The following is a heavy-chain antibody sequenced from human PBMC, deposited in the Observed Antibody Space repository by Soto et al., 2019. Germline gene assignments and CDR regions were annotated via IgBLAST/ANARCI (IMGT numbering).Heavy chain of an antibody. D-gene: IGHD6-19*01. CDR2: ISSSSTI. CDR1: GFTFSTYS. CDR3: ARERGSGWTFDY. J-gene: IGHJ4*02. V-gene: IGHV3-48*01. Sequence: EVQLVESGGALVQPGGSLRLSCAASGFTFSTYSRNWVGQAPGKGLEWVSSISSSSTIYYADSVKGRFTISRDNVQNSLYLQMHSLRAEDTAVYYCARERGSGWTFDYWGQGTLVTVSS.